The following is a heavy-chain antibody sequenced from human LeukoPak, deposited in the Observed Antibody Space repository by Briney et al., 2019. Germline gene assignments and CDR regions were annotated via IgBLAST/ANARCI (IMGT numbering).Heavy chain of an antibody. J-gene: IGHJ3*02. V-gene: IGHV3-48*03. CDR2: ITTSGSNT. CDR3: AREGASGSGSFAFDI. Sequence: GGSLRLSCAASGFTFSRYEMHWVRQGPGKELEWISYITTSGSNTIYADSVRGRFTISRDNAQNSLYLQMNSLRADDTAVYYCAREGASGSGSFAFDIWGQGTMVTVSA. CDR1: GFTFSRYE. D-gene: IGHD3-10*01.